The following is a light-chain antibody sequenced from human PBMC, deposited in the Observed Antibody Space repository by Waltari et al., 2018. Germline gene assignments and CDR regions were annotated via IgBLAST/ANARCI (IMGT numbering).Light chain of an antibody. CDR2: WTP. J-gene: IGKJ4*01. V-gene: IGKV4-1*01. Sequence: DIVMTQSPDSLAVSLGERATINCKSSQTVLNSFNNKNCLAWYQQKPGQPPKLLIYWTPTRESGVPDRFSGSGSGTDFTLTISSLQAEDVAVYYCQQYNTAPLTFGGGTK. CDR3: QQYNTAPLT. CDR1: QTVLNSFNNKNC.